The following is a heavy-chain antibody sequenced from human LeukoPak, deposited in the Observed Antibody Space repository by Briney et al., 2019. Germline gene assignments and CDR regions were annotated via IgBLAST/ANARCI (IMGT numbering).Heavy chain of an antibody. J-gene: IGHJ3*02. V-gene: IGHV1-2*02. CDR2: IDPKSGGT. D-gene: IGHD3/OR15-3a*01. Sequence: EASVKVSCKASGYTFTSYYMHWVRQAPGQGLEWMGWIDPKSGGTNYAQKFQDRVTMNRDTSITTAYMELSRLTSDDTAIYYCARIMEYYDFTPRGFDIWGQGTMVAVSS. CDR1: GYTFTSYY. CDR3: ARIMEYYDFTPRGFDI.